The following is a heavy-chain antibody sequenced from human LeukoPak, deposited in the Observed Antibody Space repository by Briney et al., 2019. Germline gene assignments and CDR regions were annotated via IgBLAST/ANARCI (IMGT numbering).Heavy chain of an antibody. Sequence: KTSETLSLTCTVSGGSISSSSYYWGWIRQPPGKGLEWIGSIYYSGSTYYNPSLKSRVTISVDTSKNQFSLKLSSVTAADTAVYYCARTTQGGYDLWDVGYFDYWGQGTLVTVSS. CDR2: IYYSGST. D-gene: IGHD5-12*01. J-gene: IGHJ4*02. CDR1: GGSISSSSYY. CDR3: ARTTQGGYDLWDVGYFDY. V-gene: IGHV4-39*01.